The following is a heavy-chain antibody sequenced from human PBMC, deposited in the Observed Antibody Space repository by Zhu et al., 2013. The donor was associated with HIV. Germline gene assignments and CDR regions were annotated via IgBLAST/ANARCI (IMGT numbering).Heavy chain of an antibody. J-gene: IGHJ5*02. CDR3: ARDAGASLVGADRIWFDP. Sequence: QVQLVQSGAEVKKPGSSVKVSCKASGGTFSSYAISWVRQAPGQGLEWMGGIIPIFGTANYAQKFQGRVTITADESTSTAYMELSSLRSEDTAVYYCARDAGASLVGADRIWFDPWGQGTLVHRLL. CDR1: GGTFSSYA. CDR2: IIPIFGTA. D-gene: IGHD1-26*01. V-gene: IGHV1-69*01.